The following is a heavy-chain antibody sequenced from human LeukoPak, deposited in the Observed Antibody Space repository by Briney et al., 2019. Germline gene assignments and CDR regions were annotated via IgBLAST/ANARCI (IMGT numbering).Heavy chain of an antibody. CDR1: GFTFDDYA. J-gene: IGHJ6*02. Sequence: GRSLRLSCAASGFTFDDYAMHWVRQAPGKGLEWVSGISWNSGSIGYADSVKGRFTISRDNAKNSLYLQMNSLRAEDTALYYCAKDFSSSLTDYYYYYGMDVWGQGTTVTVSS. CDR2: ISWNSGSI. V-gene: IGHV3-9*01. CDR3: AKDFSSSLTDYYYYYGMDV. D-gene: IGHD6-6*01.